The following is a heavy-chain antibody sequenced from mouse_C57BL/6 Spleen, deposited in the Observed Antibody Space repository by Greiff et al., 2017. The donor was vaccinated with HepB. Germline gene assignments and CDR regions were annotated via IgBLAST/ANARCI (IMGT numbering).Heavy chain of an antibody. CDR3: ARLNYGSPLDY. J-gene: IGHJ2*01. CDR2: IYPRSGNT. CDR1: GYTFTSYG. D-gene: IGHD1-1*01. V-gene: IGHV1-81*01. Sequence: VQLQESGAELARPGASVKLSCKASGYTFTSYGISWVKQRTGQGLEWIGEIYPRSGNTYYNEKFKGKATLTADKSSSTAYMELRSLTSEDSAVYFCARLNYGSPLDYWGQVTTLTVSS.